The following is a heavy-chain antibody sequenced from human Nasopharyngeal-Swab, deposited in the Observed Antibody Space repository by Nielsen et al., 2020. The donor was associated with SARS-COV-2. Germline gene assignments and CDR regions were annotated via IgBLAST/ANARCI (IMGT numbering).Heavy chain of an antibody. CDR2: IYHSGST. CDR3: ASISGSYLFDY. J-gene: IGHJ4*02. CDR1: GCSISSSNW. D-gene: IGHD1-26*01. Sequence: SETLSLTCAVSGCSISSSNWWSWVRQPPGKGLEWIGEIYHSGSTNYNPSLKSRVTISVDKSKNQFSLKLSSVTAADTAVYYCASISGSYLFDYWGQGTLVTVSS. V-gene: IGHV4-4*02.